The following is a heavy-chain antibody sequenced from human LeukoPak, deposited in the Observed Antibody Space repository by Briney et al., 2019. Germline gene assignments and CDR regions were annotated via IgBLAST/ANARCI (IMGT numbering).Heavy chain of an antibody. CDR1: GFTFSNYA. CDR3: ARDPYSGNYGAYYYYYMDV. D-gene: IGHD1-26*01. CDR2: IGAGAEST. V-gene: IGHV3-23*01. Sequence: PGGSLTLSCDSSGFTFSNYAMSWFRQAPGKGLEWVSSIGAGAESTYYADSVKGRFTISRDNAKNSLYLQMDSLRVEDTAEYYCARDPYSGNYGAYYYYYMDVWGKGTTVTVSS. J-gene: IGHJ6*03.